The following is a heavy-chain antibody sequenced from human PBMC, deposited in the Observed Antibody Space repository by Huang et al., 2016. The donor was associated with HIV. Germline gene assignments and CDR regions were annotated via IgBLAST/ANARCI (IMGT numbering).Heavy chain of an antibody. V-gene: IGHV3-30-3*01. CDR3: ARGGILGTSWYRPFDY. Sequence: QVQLGESGGGVVQPEKSLRLSCAASGFDFSSYAMNWVRQAPGKGPQWGESISNDGNNSYYSDSVKGQFIISRDNYKNTLYLQMNGLRGEDTAIYYCARGGILGTSWYRPFDYWGQGTLVTVSS. CDR1: GFDFSSYA. J-gene: IGHJ4*02. D-gene: IGHD6-13*01. CDR2: ISNDGNNS.